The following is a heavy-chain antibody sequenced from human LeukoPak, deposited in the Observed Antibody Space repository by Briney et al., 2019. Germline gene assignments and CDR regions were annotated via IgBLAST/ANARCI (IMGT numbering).Heavy chain of an antibody. D-gene: IGHD3-10*01. V-gene: IGHV4-39*01. CDR3: VRNRYYYGSRNYGVPNWFDP. CDR1: GGSISSNSYY. J-gene: IGHJ5*02. Sequence: PSETLSLTCTVSGGSISSNSYYWGWLRQPPGRGLKWIGSIYYSGTTYNNPSLKRRVTLSVDTSKNQFSLKLSSVTAADTAVYYCVRNRYYYGSRNYGVPNWFDPWGQGTLVSVSS. CDR2: IYYSGTT.